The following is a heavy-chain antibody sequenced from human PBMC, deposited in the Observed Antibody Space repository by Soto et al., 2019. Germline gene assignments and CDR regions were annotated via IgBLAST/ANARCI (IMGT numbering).Heavy chain of an antibody. Sequence: ASVKVSCKANGYTFRNYAMHWVRQAPGQGLEWMGWINGGNGNTKYSQKFQGRVTITRDTSASTAYMELSSLRSEDTAVYYCARDGPIYDILSARYFYGTDVWGKGTTVTVSS. V-gene: IGHV1-3*01. D-gene: IGHD3-9*01. J-gene: IGHJ6*04. CDR2: INGGNGNT. CDR3: ARDGPIYDILSARYFYGTDV. CDR1: GYTFRNYA.